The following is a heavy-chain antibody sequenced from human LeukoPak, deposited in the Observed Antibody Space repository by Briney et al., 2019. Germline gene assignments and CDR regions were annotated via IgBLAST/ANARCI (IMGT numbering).Heavy chain of an antibody. Sequence: PSETLSLTCAVYGGSFSGYYWSWIRQPPGKGREWIGEINHSGSTNYNPSLKSRVTISVDTSKNQFSLKLSSVTAADTAVYYCARGGEMATIRAGAFDIWGQGTMVTVSS. J-gene: IGHJ3*02. CDR3: ARGGEMATIRAGAFDI. CDR2: INHSGST. V-gene: IGHV4-34*01. D-gene: IGHD5-24*01. CDR1: GGSFSGYY.